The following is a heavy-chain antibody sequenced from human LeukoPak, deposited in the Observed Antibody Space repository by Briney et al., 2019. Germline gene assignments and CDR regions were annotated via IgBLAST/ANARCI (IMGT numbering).Heavy chain of an antibody. CDR3: AREQQLGAFDI. V-gene: IGHV1-2*04. J-gene: IGHJ3*02. Sequence: ASVKVSCKASGYTFTGYYMHWVRQAPGQGLEWMGWINPNSGGTNYAQKFQGWVTMTRDTSISTAYMELRSLRSDDTAVYYCAREQQLGAFDIWGQGTMVTVSS. D-gene: IGHD6-13*01. CDR1: GYTFTGYY. CDR2: INPNSGGT.